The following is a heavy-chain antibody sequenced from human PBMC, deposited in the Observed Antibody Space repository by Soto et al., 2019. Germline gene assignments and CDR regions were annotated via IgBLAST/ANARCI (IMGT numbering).Heavy chain of an antibody. CDR1: CYTFTSYG. J-gene: IGHJ4*02. V-gene: IGHV1-18*01. CDR2: ISAYNGNT. CDR3: EREGKIQLWYPMDY. Sequence: EASVKVSCKASCYTFTSYGISWVRQSPGQGLEWMGLISAYNGNTNYAQKLQGRVTMTTDTSTRTAYMELRSLRSDDTAVYYCEREGKIQLWYPMDYWGQGTLVTVSS. D-gene: IGHD5-18*01.